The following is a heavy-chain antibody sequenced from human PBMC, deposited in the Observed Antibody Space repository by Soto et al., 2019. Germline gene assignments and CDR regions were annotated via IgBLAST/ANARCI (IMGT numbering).Heavy chain of an antibody. CDR3: ARDPGRSITIFGVVNSNYFDY. CDR2: IIPIFGTA. J-gene: IGHJ4*02. V-gene: IGHV1-69*13. Sequence: SVKVSCKASGGTFSSYAISWVRQAPGQGLEWMGGIIPIFGTANYAQKFQGRVTITADESTSTAYMELSSLRSEDTAVYYCARDPGRSITIFGVVNSNYFDYWGQGTLVTVSS. D-gene: IGHD3-3*01. CDR1: GGTFSSYA.